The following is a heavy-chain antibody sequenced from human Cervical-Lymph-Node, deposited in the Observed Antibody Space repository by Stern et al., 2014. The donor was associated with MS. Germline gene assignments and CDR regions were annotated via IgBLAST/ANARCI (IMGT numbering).Heavy chain of an antibody. D-gene: IGHD1-14*01. CDR2: IYPGDSDT. Sequence: EVQLVESGAEVKKPGESLKISCKGSGYSFTSYWIRWVRQMPGKGLQWIGIIYPGDSDTRYSPSCQGQVTSSADKSISTAYLQWSSLKASDTAMYYCARLVTTGLNYYFDYWGQGTLVTVSS. CDR1: GYSFTSYW. J-gene: IGHJ4*02. V-gene: IGHV5-51*01. CDR3: ARLVTTGLNYYFDY.